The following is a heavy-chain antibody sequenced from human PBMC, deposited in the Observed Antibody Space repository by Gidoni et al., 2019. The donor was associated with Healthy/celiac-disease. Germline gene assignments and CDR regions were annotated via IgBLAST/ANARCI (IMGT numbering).Heavy chain of an antibody. V-gene: IGHV4-39*01. Sequence: QLQLQESGPGLVKPSETLSLTCTVSGGSISSSSYYWGWIRQPPGKGLEWIGSIYYSGSTSYNPSLKSRVTISVDTSKNQFSLKLSSVTAADTAVYYCASASVQWWVPAATTFYYYYGMDVWGQGTTVTVSS. CDR3: ASASVQWWVPAATTFYYYYGMDV. CDR1: GGSISSSSYY. J-gene: IGHJ6*02. CDR2: IYYSGST. D-gene: IGHD2-2*01.